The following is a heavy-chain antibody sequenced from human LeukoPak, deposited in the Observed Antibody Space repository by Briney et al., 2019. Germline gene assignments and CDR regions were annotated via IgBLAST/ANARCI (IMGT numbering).Heavy chain of an antibody. CDR3: ARGGEFWSGLVDY. J-gene: IGHJ4*02. V-gene: IGHV5-51*01. D-gene: IGHD3-3*01. CDR2: IYPGDSDT. CDR1: GYIFTSYW. Sequence: GESLQISCKGSGYIFTSYWIGWVRQLPGKGLEWMGIIYPGDSDTRYSPSFQGQVTISADKSISTAYLQWSSLKASDTAMYYCARGGEFWSGLVDYWGQGTLVTVSS.